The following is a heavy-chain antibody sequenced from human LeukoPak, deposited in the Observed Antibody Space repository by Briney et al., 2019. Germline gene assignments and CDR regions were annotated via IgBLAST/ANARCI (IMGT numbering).Heavy chain of an antibody. CDR1: GFTFSSYS. CDR3: ARGPGSRGIFDY. J-gene: IGHJ4*02. D-gene: IGHD3-10*01. CDR2: LYTGGDT. Sequence: AGGSLRLSCAASGFTFSSYSMNWVRQAPGKGLECVSFLYTGGDTYYADSVKGRFTISRDNSKNTLYLQMNSLRAEDTAVYYCARGPGSRGIFDYWGQGTLVTVSS. V-gene: IGHV3-53*01.